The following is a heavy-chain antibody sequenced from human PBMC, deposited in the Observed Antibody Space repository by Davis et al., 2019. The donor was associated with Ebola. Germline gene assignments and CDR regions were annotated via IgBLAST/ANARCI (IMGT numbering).Heavy chain of an antibody. D-gene: IGHD3-10*01. CDR1: GGSIRSSNW. V-gene: IGHV4-39*01. CDR2: IYYSGST. Sequence: MPSETLSLTCAVSGGSIRSSNWWSWVRQPPGKGLEWIGSIYYSGSTYYNPSLKSRVTISVDTSKNQFSLKLSSVTAADTAVYYCASLPSGNYYYYGMDVWGQGTTVTVSS. CDR3: ASLPSGNYYYYGMDV. J-gene: IGHJ6*02.